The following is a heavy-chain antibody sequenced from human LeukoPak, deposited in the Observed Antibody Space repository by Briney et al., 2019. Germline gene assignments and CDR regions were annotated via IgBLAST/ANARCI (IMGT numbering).Heavy chain of an antibody. CDR3: AREVDTDVEYFQH. Sequence: GGSLRLSCAASGFTFSSYAMHWVRQAPGKGLEWVAVISYDGSNKYYADSVKGRFTISRDNSKNTLYLQMNSLRAEDTAVYYCAREVDTDVEYFQHWGQGTLVTVSS. V-gene: IGHV3-30-3*01. J-gene: IGHJ1*01. CDR1: GFTFSSYA. CDR2: ISYDGSNK. D-gene: IGHD5-18*01.